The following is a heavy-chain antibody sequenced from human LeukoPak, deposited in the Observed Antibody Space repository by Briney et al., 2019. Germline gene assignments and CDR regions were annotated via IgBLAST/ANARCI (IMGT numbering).Heavy chain of an antibody. CDR3: AKDGEFYGVDV. Sequence: GGSLRLSCAASGFTFNSYAMSWVRQAPWERLQWVSGISDSGGNTYYADSVRGRFTISRDNSKNTLYLQMNSLRAEDTAVYYCAKDGEFYGVDVWGQGTTVTVSS. CDR1: GFTFNSYA. V-gene: IGHV3-23*01. D-gene: IGHD3-10*01. CDR2: ISDSGGNT. J-gene: IGHJ6*02.